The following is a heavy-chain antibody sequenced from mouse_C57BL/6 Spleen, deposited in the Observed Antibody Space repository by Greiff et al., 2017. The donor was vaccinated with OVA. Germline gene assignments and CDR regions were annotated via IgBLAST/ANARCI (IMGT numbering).Heavy chain of an antibody. CDR1: GYTFTSYW. CDR2: IDPSDSYT. CDR3: GRGDSSGYPFDY. D-gene: IGHD3-2*02. V-gene: IGHV1-69*01. J-gene: IGHJ2*01. Sequence: QVQLQQPGAELVMPGASVKLSCKASGYTFTSYWMHWVKQRPGQGLEWIGEIDPSDSYTNYNQKFKGKSTLTVDKSSSTAYMQLSSLTSEDSAVYYCGRGDSSGYPFDYWGQGTTLTVSS.